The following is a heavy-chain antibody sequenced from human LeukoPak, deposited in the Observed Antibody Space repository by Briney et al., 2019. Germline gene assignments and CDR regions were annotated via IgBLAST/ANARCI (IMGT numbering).Heavy chain of an antibody. CDR2: INHSGST. J-gene: IGHJ4*02. CDR3: ARAKGVQLWLGDFDY. D-gene: IGHD5-18*01. V-gene: IGHV4-34*01. Sequence: SETLSLTCAVYGGSFSGYYWSWIRQPPGKGLEWIGEINHSGSTNYNPSLKSRVTISVDTSKNQFSLKLSSVTAADTAVYYCARAKGVQLWLGDFDYWGQGTPVTVSS. CDR1: GGSFSGYY.